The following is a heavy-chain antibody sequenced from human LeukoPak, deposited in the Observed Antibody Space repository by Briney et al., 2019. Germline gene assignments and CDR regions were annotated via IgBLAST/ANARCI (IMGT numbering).Heavy chain of an antibody. CDR3: ARDRVNWNDVGGLFDY. J-gene: IGHJ4*02. CDR1: GFAFSSYG. Sequence: GGALRLSCAASGFAFSSYGMHWVRQAPGKGLEWVALIWYDGSNKYYADSVMVRFTISRDSSKNTLYLEMSSLRAEDTAVYFCARDRVNWNDVGGLFDYWGQGTLVTVSS. V-gene: IGHV3-33*01. D-gene: IGHD1-1*01. CDR2: IWYDGSNK.